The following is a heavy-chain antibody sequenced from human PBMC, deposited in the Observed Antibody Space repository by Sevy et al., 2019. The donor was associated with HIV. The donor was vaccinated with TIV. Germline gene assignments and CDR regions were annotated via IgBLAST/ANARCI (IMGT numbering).Heavy chain of an antibody. V-gene: IGHV3-23*01. CDR2: ITGGGGST. CDR1: GFTFNNYG. J-gene: IGHJ4*02. D-gene: IGHD3-22*01. CDR3: AKGNYETGTQYFDY. Sequence: GGSLRLSCAASGFTFNNYGMFWVRQAPEEGLEWVSGITGGGGSTYYAASVKGRFTVSRDSSRNTLYLQMNSLRVEDTAVYYCAKGNYETGTQYFDYWGQGFLVTVSS.